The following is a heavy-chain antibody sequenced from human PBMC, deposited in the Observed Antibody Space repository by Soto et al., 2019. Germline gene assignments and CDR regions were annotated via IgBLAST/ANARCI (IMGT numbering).Heavy chain of an antibody. CDR1: GGSISSSSYY. CDR2: IYYSGST. D-gene: IGHD3-10*01. V-gene: IGHV4-39*01. J-gene: IGHJ5*02. CDR3: ARRITMVRGGRGWFDP. Sequence: QLQLQESGPGLVKPSETLSLTCTVSGGSISSSSYYWGWIRQPPGKGLEWIGSIYYSGSTYYNPSHKSRVTISVDTSKNQFSLKLSSVTAADTAVYYCARRITMVRGGRGWFDPWGQGTLVTVSS.